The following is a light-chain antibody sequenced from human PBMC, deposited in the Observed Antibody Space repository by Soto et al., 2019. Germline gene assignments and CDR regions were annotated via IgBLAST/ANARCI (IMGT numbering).Light chain of an antibody. J-gene: IGKJ1*01. CDR3: QQYDSYSQT. V-gene: IGKV1-5*01. CDR2: DAS. Sequence: DIKMTQSPSTLSASVGDRVTITCRASQTINSWLAWYQQKPGKAPKVLIFDASSLESGVPSRFSGSGSGTEFTLTISSLQPDDFATYYCQQYDSYSQTFGQGTKVDI. CDR1: QTINSW.